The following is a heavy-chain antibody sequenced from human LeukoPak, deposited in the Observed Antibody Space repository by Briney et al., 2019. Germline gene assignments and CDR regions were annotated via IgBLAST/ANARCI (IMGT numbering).Heavy chain of an antibody. Sequence: SGTLSLTCAVSGGSISSSNWWSWVRQPPGKGLEWIGEIYHRGSTNYNPSLKSRVTISVDKSKNQFSLKLSSVTAADTAVYYCALGQWLVESGDAFDIWGQGTMVTVSS. CDR2: IYHRGST. J-gene: IGHJ3*02. CDR3: ALGQWLVESGDAFDI. D-gene: IGHD6-19*01. V-gene: IGHV4-4*02. CDR1: GGSISSSNW.